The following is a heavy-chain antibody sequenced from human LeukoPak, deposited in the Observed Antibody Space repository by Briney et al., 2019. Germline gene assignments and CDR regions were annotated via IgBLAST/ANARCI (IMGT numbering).Heavy chain of an antibody. J-gene: IGHJ4*02. Sequence: PGGSLRLSCAASGLTFNSYCMSWVRQAPGKGPEWVANIKQDGSETYYVDSVKGRFTISRDNAKNSLYLQMNSLRAEDTAVYYCARFHSAYDFEGFDYWGQGTLVSVSS. CDR3: ARFHSAYDFEGFDY. CDR2: IKQDGSET. V-gene: IGHV3-7*03. CDR1: GLTFNSYC. D-gene: IGHD5-12*01.